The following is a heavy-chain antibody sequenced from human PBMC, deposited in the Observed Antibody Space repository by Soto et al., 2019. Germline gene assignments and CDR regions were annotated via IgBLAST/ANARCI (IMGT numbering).Heavy chain of an antibody. V-gene: IGHV3-23*01. CDR2: ISGSGGST. CDR1: GFTFSSYA. CDR3: AKVSGLAPWLAREYYFDY. Sequence: PGGSLRLSCAASGFTFSSYAMSWVRQAPGKGLEWVSAISGSGGSTYYADSVKGRFTISRDNSKNTLYLQMNSLRAEDTAVYYCAKVSGLAPWLAREYYFDYWGQGTLVTVSS. J-gene: IGHJ4*02. D-gene: IGHD6-19*01.